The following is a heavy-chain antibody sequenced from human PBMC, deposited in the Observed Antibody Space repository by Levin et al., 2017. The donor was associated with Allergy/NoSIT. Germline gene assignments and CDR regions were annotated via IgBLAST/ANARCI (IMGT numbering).Heavy chain of an antibody. Sequence: GESLKISCKGSGYSSLSHWIGWVRQMPGKGLEWMGILYPGYSDTRYSPSFQGQVTISADKSINTAYLPWSRLRASDTAMYFCSRQGNGDQYACDVWGHGTMVTVSS. V-gene: IGHV5-51*01. CDR2: LYPGYSDT. D-gene: IGHD4-17*01. CDR1: GYSSLSHW. J-gene: IGHJ3*01. CDR3: SRQGNGDQYACDV.